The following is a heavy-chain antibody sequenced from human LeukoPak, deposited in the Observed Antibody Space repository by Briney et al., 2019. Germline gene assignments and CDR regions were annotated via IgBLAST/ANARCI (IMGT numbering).Heavy chain of an antibody. D-gene: IGHD5-18*01. Sequence: SETLYLTCTVSGGSISSSSYYWGWIRQPPGKGLEWIGSIYYSGSTYYNPSLKSRVTISVDTSKNQFSLELSSVTAADTAVYYCARQGYSYGPNWFDPWGQGTLVTVSS. J-gene: IGHJ5*02. V-gene: IGHV4-39*01. CDR3: ARQGYSYGPNWFDP. CDR2: IYYSGST. CDR1: GGSISSSSYY.